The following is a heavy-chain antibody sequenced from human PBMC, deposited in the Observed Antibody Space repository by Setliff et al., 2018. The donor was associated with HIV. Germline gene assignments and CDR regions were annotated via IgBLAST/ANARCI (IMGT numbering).Heavy chain of an antibody. Sequence: PSETLSLTCTVSGGSISGHYWSWIRQTPGKGLEWIGYVYSNGNTDYNPSLKSRVTISVDTSKNQFSLKLSSATAADTAVYYCARRLQFLEFLHGVGGLDVWGQGTTVTVSS. V-gene: IGHV4-59*08. CDR3: ARRLQFLEFLHGVGGLDV. D-gene: IGHD3-3*01. CDR1: GGSISGHY. J-gene: IGHJ6*02. CDR2: VYSNGNT.